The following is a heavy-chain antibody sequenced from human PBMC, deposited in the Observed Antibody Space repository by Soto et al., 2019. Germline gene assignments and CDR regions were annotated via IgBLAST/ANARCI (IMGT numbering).Heavy chain of an antibody. CDR3: ARAQTP. CDR1: GGSISIYY. J-gene: IGHJ5*02. Sequence: SETLSLTCTVSGGSISIYYWIWIRQPPGKGLEWIGYIYYSGSTYYNPSLKSRVTISVDTSKNQFSLKLSSVTAADTALYYCARAQTPWGQGTLVTVSS. V-gene: IGHV4-59*12. CDR2: IYYSGST.